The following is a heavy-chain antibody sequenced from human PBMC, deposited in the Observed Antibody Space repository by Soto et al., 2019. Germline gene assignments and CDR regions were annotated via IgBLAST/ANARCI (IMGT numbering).Heavy chain of an antibody. J-gene: IGHJ5*02. CDR2: MYYSGTS. CDR3: ARLHCHSPTCVPLDL. D-gene: IGHD1-26*01. Sequence: QLQLQESGPGLVTPAETLSLTCTVSGGSISADTYYWGWIRQPPGKGLEWLVSMYYSGTSSYYPSLMRRVIMSVGTLNNSLSLRLTSVTASDTAVYWGARLHCHSPTCVPLDLRGQGTLVSFSS. CDR1: GGSISADTYY. V-gene: IGHV4-39*01.